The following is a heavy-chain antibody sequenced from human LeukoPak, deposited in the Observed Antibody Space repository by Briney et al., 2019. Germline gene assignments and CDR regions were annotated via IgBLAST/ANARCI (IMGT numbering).Heavy chain of an antibody. CDR1: GGSIRSYD. J-gene: IGHJ5*02. Sequence: SETLSLTCTVSGGSIRSYDWSWIRQPPGKGLEWIGYIYYTGSTNYNPSLKSRVTISVDTSKNQFSLKLSSVTAADTAVYYCARVEDSGYDYRGRFDPWGQGTLVTVSS. CDR3: ARVEDSGYDYRGRFDP. V-gene: IGHV4-59*12. CDR2: IYYTGST. D-gene: IGHD5-12*01.